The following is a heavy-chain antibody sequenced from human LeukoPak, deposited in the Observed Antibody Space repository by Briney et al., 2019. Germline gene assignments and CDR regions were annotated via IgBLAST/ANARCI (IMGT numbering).Heavy chain of an antibody. CDR3: ARQTFGVLYFDS. CDR2: IYYSGST. V-gene: IGHV4-59*08. CDR1: GGSISSYY. D-gene: IGHD3-10*01. Sequence: PSETLSLTCSVSGGSISSYYWSWIRQPPGKGLEWIGYIYYSGSTNYNPSLKSRVSISTDTSKNQVSLTLNSVTAADTAVYYCARQTFGVLYFDSWGQGTLVIVSS. J-gene: IGHJ4*02.